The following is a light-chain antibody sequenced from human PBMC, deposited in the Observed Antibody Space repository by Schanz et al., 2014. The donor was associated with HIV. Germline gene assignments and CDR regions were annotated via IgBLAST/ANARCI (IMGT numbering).Light chain of an antibody. J-gene: IGKJ3*01. CDR1: QSVTSSY. CDR2: GAS. CDR3: QHYGSS. V-gene: IGKV3-20*01. Sequence: EIVLTQSPGTLSLSPGERATLSCRASQSVTSSYLAWYQQKPGQAPRLLIYGASSSATGIPDRFSGSGSGTDFTLTISRLEPDDFAVYYCQHYGSSFGHGTKVDIK.